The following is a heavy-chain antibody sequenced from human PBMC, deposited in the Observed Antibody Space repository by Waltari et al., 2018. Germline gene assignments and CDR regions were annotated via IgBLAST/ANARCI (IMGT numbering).Heavy chain of an antibody. CDR1: GLTFSSYW. V-gene: IGHV3-74*03. CDR2: INSDGSSI. D-gene: IGHD6-13*01. Sequence: EVQLVESGGGLVQPGGAVRLSWAASGLTFSSYWRHWVCQAPGKGLVWVSRINSDGSSITYADFVKGRFSMSRDKAKNTLYLQMDSLRAEDTAVYYCVLPDRSSWAHFDYWGQGTLVTVSS. CDR3: VLPDRSSWAHFDY. J-gene: IGHJ4*02.